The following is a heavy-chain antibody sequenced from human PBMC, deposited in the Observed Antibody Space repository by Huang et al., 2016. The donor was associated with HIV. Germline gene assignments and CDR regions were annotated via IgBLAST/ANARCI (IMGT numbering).Heavy chain of an antibody. D-gene: IGHD6-13*01. Sequence: QVRLDQWGAGLLKPSETLTLTCAVYGDSLSGFFWSWIRQSPGTGLEWMGEITQSGKTTYNPSLKSRMTIAIDTSKNQFSLKLRSVTANDTSTYFCARGRGTSWSFFDTWGQG. V-gene: IGHV4-34*01. CDR2: ITQSGKT. CDR3: ARGRGTSWSFFDT. J-gene: IGHJ5*02. CDR1: GDSLSGFF.